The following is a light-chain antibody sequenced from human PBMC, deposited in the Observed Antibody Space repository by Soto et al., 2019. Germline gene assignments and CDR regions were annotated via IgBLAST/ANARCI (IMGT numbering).Light chain of an antibody. CDR3: QQVNSYART. Sequence: IPLTQSPFSLSASVGDTVTITCRASPRISRSLAWYQQNPGRAPKLLIYAASTLYTGVSSRFSGSRYGTEFTLTSSSLHPEDFATNYCQQVNSYARTFAGGTTV. V-gene: IGKV1-9*01. J-gene: IGKJ4*01. CDR2: AAS. CDR1: PRISRS.